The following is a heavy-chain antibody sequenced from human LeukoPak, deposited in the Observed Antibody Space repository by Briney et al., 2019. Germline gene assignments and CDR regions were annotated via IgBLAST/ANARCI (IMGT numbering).Heavy chain of an antibody. CDR1: GDSVNDYY. D-gene: IGHD3-10*01. CDR3: ARGGARGSSAFDV. CDR2: IYYSGST. J-gene: IGHJ3*01. V-gene: IGHV4-59*02. Sequence: SETLSLTCTVPGDSVNDYYWNWIRQPPGKGLEWIGYIYYSGSTDYNPSLKSRVTMSVDTSKNQFSLKLNSVTAADTAVYYCARGGARGSSAFDVWGQGTMVIVSA.